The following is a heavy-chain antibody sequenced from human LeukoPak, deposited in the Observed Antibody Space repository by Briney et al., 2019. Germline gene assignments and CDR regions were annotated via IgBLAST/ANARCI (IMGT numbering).Heavy chain of an antibody. Sequence: GGSLRLSCAASGFTFSSYSMNWVRQAPGKGLEWVSSISISSSYIYYADSVKGRFTISRDNAKNSLYLQMNSLRAEDTAVYYCARELRGYCSGGSCYSLYPYYYYYGMDVWGKGTTVTVSS. CDR1: GFTFSSYS. V-gene: IGHV3-21*01. CDR2: ISISSSYI. J-gene: IGHJ6*04. CDR3: ARELRGYCSGGSCYSLYPYYYYYGMDV. D-gene: IGHD2-15*01.